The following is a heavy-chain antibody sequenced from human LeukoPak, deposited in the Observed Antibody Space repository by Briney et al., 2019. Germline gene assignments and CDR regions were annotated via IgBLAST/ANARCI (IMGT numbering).Heavy chain of an antibody. D-gene: IGHD6-19*01. CDR1: GYTFTSYG. V-gene: IGHV1-18*01. CDR3: ARGPGRQWLALGFDP. J-gene: IGHJ5*02. CDR2: ISAYNGNT. Sequence: ASVKVSCKASGYTFTSYGISWVRQAPGQGLEWMGWISAYNGNTNYAQKLQGRVTMTTDTSTSTAYMELRSLRSDDTAVYYCARGPGRQWLALGFDPWGQGTLVTVSS.